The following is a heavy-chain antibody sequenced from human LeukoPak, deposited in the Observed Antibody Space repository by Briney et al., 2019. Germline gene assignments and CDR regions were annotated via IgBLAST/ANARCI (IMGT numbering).Heavy chain of an antibody. V-gene: IGHV4-31*03. Sequence: SQTLSLTCTVSGDPLSSGGYYWSWIRQFPGKGLEWIGYIYYSGSTFYNPSLKSRLTMSVDTSKSQFSLQLTPVTAADTAVYYCARGFYSNWFDPWGRGTLVTVSS. CDR2: IYYSGST. CDR3: ARGFYSNWFDP. D-gene: IGHD3-22*01. CDR1: GDPLSSGGYY. J-gene: IGHJ5*02.